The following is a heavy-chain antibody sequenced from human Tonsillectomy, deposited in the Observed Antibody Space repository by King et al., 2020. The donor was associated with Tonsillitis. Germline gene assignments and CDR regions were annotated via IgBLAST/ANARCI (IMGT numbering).Heavy chain of an antibody. CDR1: GFTFSTYG. CDR2: ISSDGSNK. D-gene: IGHD3-22*01. CDR3: AKGPSGSFDY. V-gene: IGHV3-30*18. Sequence: VQLVESGGGVVQPGRSLRLSCVASGFTFSTYGMHWVRQAPGKGLEWVAVISSDGSNKFYADSVKGRFTISRDNSKTTLYLQMNSLRTEDTAVSYCAKGPSGSFDYWGQGTLVTVSS. J-gene: IGHJ4*02.